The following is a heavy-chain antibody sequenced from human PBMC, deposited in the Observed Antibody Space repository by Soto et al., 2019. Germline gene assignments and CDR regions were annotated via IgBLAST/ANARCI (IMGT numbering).Heavy chain of an antibody. CDR3: TRHEGGAAADRPLDY. Sequence: QLRLQESGPGLVKPSETLSLTCSVSGASIRSTSYYWGWIRQPPGKGLEWIGSIYYSGSTHYSPSLKRRIILSIDKFTNQFCLKLTSVTAADTVVYYCTRHEGGAAADRPLDYWGQGTLVTASS. V-gene: IGHV4-39*01. D-gene: IGHD6-13*01. J-gene: IGHJ4*02. CDR2: IYYSGST. CDR1: GASIRSTSYY.